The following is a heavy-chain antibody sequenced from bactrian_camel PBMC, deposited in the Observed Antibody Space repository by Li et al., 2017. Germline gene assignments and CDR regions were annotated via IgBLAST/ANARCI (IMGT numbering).Heavy chain of an antibody. CDR1: SWTYSGNW. V-gene: IGHV3S1*01. CDR2: ILGGNART. D-gene: IGHD3*01. CDR3: AAGSSRGVPFRERGYPY. Sequence: VESGGGSVQAGGSLRLSCVASSWTYSGNWMAWFRQAPGKEREGVAAILGGNARTYYIDSVKGRFTISQDPTKDAVYLQMDSLTPEDTAIYYCAAGSSRGVPFRERGYPYWGQGTQVTVS. J-gene: IGHJ4*01.